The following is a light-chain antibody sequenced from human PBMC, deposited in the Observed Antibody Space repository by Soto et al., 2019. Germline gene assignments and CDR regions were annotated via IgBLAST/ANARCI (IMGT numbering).Light chain of an antibody. CDR3: SSFTSTNTVL. V-gene: IGLV2-14*01. J-gene: IGLJ2*01. Sequence: QSALTQPAPVSGSPGQSITISCTGTSSDVGGYNYVSWYQQHPGKAPKLVIYNVSNRPSGVSNRFSGSKSGNTASLTISGLQAEDEGHYYCSSFTSTNTVLFGGGTKLTVL. CDR1: SSDVGGYNY. CDR2: NVS.